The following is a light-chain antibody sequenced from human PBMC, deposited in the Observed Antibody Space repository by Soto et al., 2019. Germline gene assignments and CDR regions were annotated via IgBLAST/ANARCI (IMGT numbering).Light chain of an antibody. CDR1: SSDVGTYNY. V-gene: IGLV2-14*01. CDR3: SSYTNSNTLSV. Sequence: QSALTQPASVSGSPGQSITISCTGTSSDVGTYNYISWYQHHPGKPPKLMLYEVSNRPSGVSNRFSGSKSGNTASLTISGLQAEDEADYYCSSYTNSNTLSVFGGGTQLTVL. J-gene: IGLJ3*02. CDR2: EVS.